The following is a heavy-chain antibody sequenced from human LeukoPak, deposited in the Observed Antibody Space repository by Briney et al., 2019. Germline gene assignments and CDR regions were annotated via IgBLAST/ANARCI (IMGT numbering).Heavy chain of an antibody. V-gene: IGHV1-46*01. Sequence: GASVKVSCKASGYTFTSYYTHWVRQAPGQGLEWMGIINPSGGSTSYAQKFQGRVTMTRDTSTSTVYMELSSLRSEDTAVYYCAREEVVLMVCAPYYYGMDVWGQGTTVTVSS. D-gene: IGHD2-8*01. CDR1: GYTFTSYY. J-gene: IGHJ6*02. CDR2: INPSGGST. CDR3: AREEVVLMVCAPYYYGMDV.